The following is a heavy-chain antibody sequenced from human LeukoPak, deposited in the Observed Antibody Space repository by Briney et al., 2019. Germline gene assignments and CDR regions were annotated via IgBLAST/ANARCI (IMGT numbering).Heavy chain of an antibody. CDR1: GFTFSSYS. CDR2: ISSSSSTI. CDR3: AREYIVGAPGFDY. J-gene: IGHJ4*02. D-gene: IGHD1-26*01. Sequence: GGSLRLSCAASGFTFSSYSMNWVRQAPGKGLEWVSYISSSSSTIYYADSVKGRFTISRDNAKNSLYLQMNSLRAEDTAVYYCAREYIVGAPGFDYWGQGTLVTVSS. V-gene: IGHV3-48*01.